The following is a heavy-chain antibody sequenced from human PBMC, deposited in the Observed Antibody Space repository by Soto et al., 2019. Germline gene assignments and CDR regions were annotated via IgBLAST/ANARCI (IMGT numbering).Heavy chain of an antibody. Sequence: QVQLQESGPGLVQPPQTLSLTCTVSGDPIYIGGYYWTWIRQHPGKGLEWIGYIYNTGKTYYNPYRGGRVTMSVDTSKNQFSLKLASVTAADADVYSCARDGSSTPNWIDPWCQGTLVTVSS. CDR2: IYNTGKT. D-gene: IGHD2-2*01. CDR1: GDPIYIGGYY. CDR3: ARDGSSTPNWIDP. V-gene: IGHV4-31*03. J-gene: IGHJ5*02.